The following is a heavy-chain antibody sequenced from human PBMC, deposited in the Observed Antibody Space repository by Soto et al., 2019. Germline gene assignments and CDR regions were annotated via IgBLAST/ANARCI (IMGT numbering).Heavy chain of an antibody. V-gene: IGHV4-34*01. J-gene: IGHJ4*02. CDR1: GGSFSGYY. Sequence: SETLSLTCAVYGGSFSGYYWSLIRQPPGKGLEWIGEINHSGSTNYNPSLKSRVTISVDTSKNQFSLKLSSVTAADTAVYYCARGPIIAAAGNGGFDYWGQGTLITVSS. D-gene: IGHD6-13*01. CDR2: INHSGST. CDR3: ARGPIIAAAGNGGFDY.